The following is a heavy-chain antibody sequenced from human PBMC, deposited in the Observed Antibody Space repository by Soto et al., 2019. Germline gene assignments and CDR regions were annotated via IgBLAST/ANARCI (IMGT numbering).Heavy chain of an antibody. J-gene: IGHJ6*02. V-gene: IGHV4-34*01. CDR2: INHSGST. CDR3: ARFLFRGGSGSYYYYYYGMDV. D-gene: IGHD3-10*01. Sequence: SETLSLTCAVYGGSFSGYYWSWIRQPPGKGLEWIGEINHSGSTNYNPSLKSRVTISVDTSKNQFSLKLSSVTAADTAVYYCARFLFRGGSGSYYYYYYGMDVWGQGTTVTVSS. CDR1: GGSFSGYY.